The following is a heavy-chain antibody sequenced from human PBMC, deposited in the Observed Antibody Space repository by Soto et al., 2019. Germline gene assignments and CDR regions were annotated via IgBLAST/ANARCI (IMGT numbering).Heavy chain of an antibody. D-gene: IGHD2-15*01. J-gene: IGHJ6*02. CDR2: ISWNSGSI. V-gene: IGHV3-9*01. Sequence: EVQLVESGGGLVQPGRSLRLSCAASGFTFDDYAMHWVRQAPGKGLEWVSGISWNSGSIGYADSVKGRFTISRDNAKNSLYLQMNSRRAEDTALYYCANQHCSGGSCYRSYYYYGMDVWGQGTTVTVSS. CDR3: ANQHCSGGSCYRSYYYYGMDV. CDR1: GFTFDDYA.